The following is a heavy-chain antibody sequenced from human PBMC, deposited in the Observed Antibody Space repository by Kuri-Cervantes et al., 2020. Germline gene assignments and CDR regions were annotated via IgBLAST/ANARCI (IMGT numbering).Heavy chain of an antibody. CDR1: GSTFSSYG. CDR3: AREVDTNWFDP. Sequence: GESLKISCAASGSTFSSYGMHWVRQAPGKGLEWVANIKQDGSEKYYVDSVKGRFTISRDNAKNSLYLQMNSLRAEDTAVYYCAREVDTNWFDPWGQGTLVTVSS. J-gene: IGHJ5*02. D-gene: IGHD3-9*01. CDR2: IKQDGSEK. V-gene: IGHV3-7*01.